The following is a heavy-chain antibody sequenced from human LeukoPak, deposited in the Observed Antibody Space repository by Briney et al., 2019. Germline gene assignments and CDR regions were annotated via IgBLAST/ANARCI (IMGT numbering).Heavy chain of an antibody. Sequence: TLSLTCAVSGGSISSGGYSWSWIRQPPGKGLEWIEYIYYSGSTYDNPSLKSRATQPVDTSKNQFSLELSSVTAADTAVYYRARDGHWGEGTLVTVSS. CDR3: ARDGH. V-gene: IGHV4-31*11. CDR2: IYYSGST. CDR1: GGSISSGGYS. J-gene: IGHJ4*02.